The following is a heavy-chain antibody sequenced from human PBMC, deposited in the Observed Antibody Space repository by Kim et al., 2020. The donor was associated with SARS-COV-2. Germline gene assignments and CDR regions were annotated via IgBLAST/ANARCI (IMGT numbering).Heavy chain of an antibody. CDR1: GGSISSYY. D-gene: IGHD3-3*01. CDR3: ARVNFGTNWYFEL. J-gene: IGHJ2*01. Sequence: SETLSLTCTVSGGSISSYYWSWIRQPPGKGLEWIGHIYYSGSTNYNHSLKSRVTISVDTSKNQFSLNLSSVTAADTAVYYCARVNFGTNWYFELWGRGTLVTVSS. V-gene: IGHV4-59*12. CDR2: IYYSGST.